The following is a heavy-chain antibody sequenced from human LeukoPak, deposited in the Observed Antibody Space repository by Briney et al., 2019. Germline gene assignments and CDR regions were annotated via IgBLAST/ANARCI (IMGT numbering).Heavy chain of an antibody. CDR2: IWYDGSHK. CDR1: GFIFSTYG. CDR3: ARHYYGSGSHFDY. V-gene: IGHV3-33*01. J-gene: IGHJ4*02. Sequence: GRSLRLSCAASGFIFSTYGMYWVRQAPGKGLEWVAVIWYDGSHKYYADSVKGRFTISRDNSKNTLYLQMNSLRAEDTAVYYCARHYYGSGSHFDYWGQGTLVTVSS. D-gene: IGHD3-10*01.